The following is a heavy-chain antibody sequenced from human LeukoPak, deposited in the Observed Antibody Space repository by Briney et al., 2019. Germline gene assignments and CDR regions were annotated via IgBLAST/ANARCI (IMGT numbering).Heavy chain of an antibody. Sequence: ASVKVSCTASGYTFTGYYMHWVRHAPGQGLEWMGWINPNSGGTNYAQKFQGRVTMTRDTSITTAYMELSGLRSDDTAVFYCARVSSNWDTYFHYWGQGSLVTVSS. CDR3: ARVSSNWDTYFHY. V-gene: IGHV1-2*02. CDR2: INPNSGGT. J-gene: IGHJ4*02. D-gene: IGHD7-27*01. CDR1: GYTFTGYY.